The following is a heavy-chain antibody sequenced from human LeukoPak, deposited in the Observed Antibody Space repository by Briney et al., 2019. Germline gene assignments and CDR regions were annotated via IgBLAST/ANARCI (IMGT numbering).Heavy chain of an antibody. V-gene: IGHV3-30*02. Sequence: GGSLRLSCAASGFTFSSYGMHWVRQAPGKGLEWVAFIRYDGSDEYYPDSVKGRFTISRDNSKNTLYLEMNSLRGDDTAVYYCARIEVGATGPFDYWGQGTLVTVSS. J-gene: IGHJ4*02. D-gene: IGHD1-26*01. CDR3: ARIEVGATGPFDY. CDR1: GFTFSSYG. CDR2: IRYDGSDE.